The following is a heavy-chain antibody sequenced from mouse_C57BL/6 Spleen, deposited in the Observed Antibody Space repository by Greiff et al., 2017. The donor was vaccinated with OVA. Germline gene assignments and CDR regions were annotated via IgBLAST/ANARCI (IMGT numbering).Heavy chain of an antibody. D-gene: IGHD1-1*02. J-gene: IGHJ3*01. Sequence: QVQLQQPVAELVKPGASVKLSCKASGYTFTSYWMHWVKQRPGQGLEWIGMIDPNSGSTNYTEKFKSKATLTVDKSSSTAYMQLSSLTSEDSAVYYGAREGNGSLPWFAYWGQGTLVTVSA. CDR2: IDPNSGST. V-gene: IGHV1-64*01. CDR3: AREGNGSLPWFAY. CDR1: GYTFTSYW.